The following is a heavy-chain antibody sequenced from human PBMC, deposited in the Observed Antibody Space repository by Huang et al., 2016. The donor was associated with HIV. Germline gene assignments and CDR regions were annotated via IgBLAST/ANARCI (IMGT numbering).Heavy chain of an antibody. CDR3: ARGMVRGVTLNWFDP. D-gene: IGHD3-10*01. V-gene: IGHV3-53*02. CDR2: IYSGGST. J-gene: IGHJ5*02. Sequence: EVQLVETVGGLIQPGGSLRLSCAASGFTVSSNYMSWVRQAPGKGLEWVSVIYSGGSTYYADAGKSRFTISRDNSKNTLYLQMNSLRAEDTAVYYCARGMVRGVTLNWFDPWGQGTLVTVSS. CDR1: GFTVSSNY.